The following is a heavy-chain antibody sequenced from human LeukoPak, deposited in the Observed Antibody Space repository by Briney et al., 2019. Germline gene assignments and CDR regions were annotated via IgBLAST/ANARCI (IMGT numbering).Heavy chain of an antibody. Sequence: GGSLRLSCAASGFTFSRYAMSWVRQAPGKGLEWVSGMSSSGESPYYADSVKGRFTISRDNSKNTLYLEINSLRAEHTAIYYCAKKSRDGYNPFDYLGQGTLVTVSS. CDR1: GFTFSRYA. CDR3: AKKSRDGYNPFDY. D-gene: IGHD5-24*01. J-gene: IGHJ4*02. CDR2: MSSSGESP. V-gene: IGHV3-23*01.